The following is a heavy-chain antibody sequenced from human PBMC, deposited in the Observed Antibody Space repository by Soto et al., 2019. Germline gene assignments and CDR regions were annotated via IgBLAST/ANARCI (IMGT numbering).Heavy chain of an antibody. V-gene: IGHV4-39*01. CDR2: IYFRGND. Sequence: QLQLQESGPGLVKPSETLSLTCTVSGGSISSSSDYWGWIRQPPGRGLEWIGTIYFRGNDYYNPSLKSRVTISVDTSKNQFSLKLNSVTAADTAMYYCARHCVPGLRFDPWGQGTLVTVSS. CDR3: ARHCVPGLRFDP. CDR1: GGSISSSSDY. J-gene: IGHJ5*02. D-gene: IGHD3-3*01.